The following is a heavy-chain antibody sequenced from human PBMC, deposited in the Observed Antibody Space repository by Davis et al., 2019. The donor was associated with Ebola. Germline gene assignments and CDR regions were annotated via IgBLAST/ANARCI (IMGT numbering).Heavy chain of an antibody. CDR2: INAGNGDA. CDR1: GYTFTSYG. CDR3: ARNFARVVATPPYRYGMDV. D-gene: IGHD4-23*01. V-gene: IGHV1-3*01. Sequence: GESLKISCAASGYTFTSYGLHWVRQAPGQRLEWVGWINAGNGDAKSSQQFQGRVTITRDTSANTTYMELTSLRSEDTAVYYCARNFARVVATPPYRYGMDVWGQGTTVTISS. J-gene: IGHJ6*02.